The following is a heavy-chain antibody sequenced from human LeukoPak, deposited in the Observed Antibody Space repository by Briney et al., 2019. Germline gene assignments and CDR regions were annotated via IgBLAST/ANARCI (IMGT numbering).Heavy chain of an antibody. CDR1: GGSFSGYY. D-gene: IGHD6-6*01. J-gene: IGHJ4*02. CDR2: INHSGST. CDR3: ARVEYSSSSYGY. Sequence: PSETLSLTCAVYGGSFSGYYWSWTRQPPGKGLEWIGEINHSGSTNYNPSLKSRVTISVDTSKNQFSLKLSSVTAADTAVYYCARVEYSSSSYGYWGQGTLVTVSS. V-gene: IGHV4-34*01.